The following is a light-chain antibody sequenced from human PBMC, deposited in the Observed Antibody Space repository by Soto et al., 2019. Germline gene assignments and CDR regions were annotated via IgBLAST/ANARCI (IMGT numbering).Light chain of an antibody. V-gene: IGKV1-5*03. CDR3: QQYNTYPPWA. CDR2: KAS. CDR1: QSISSR. Sequence: DIQMTQSPSTLSASVGDRVTITCRASQSISSRFAWYQQKPGKAPKLLIYKASSLESGVPSRFSGSGSGTEFTLTISSLQPDDFASYYCQQYNTYPPWAFGQGTKVEIK. J-gene: IGKJ1*01.